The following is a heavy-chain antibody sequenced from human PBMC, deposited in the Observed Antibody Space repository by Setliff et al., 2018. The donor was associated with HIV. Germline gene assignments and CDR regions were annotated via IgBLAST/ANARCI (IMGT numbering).Heavy chain of an antibody. V-gene: IGHV3-21*01. CDR1: GFTFSSYS. Sequence: GGSLRLSCAASGFTFSSYSMNWVRQAPGKGLEWVSSISSSSSYIYYADSVKGRFTISRDNAKNSLYLQMNSLRAEDTAVYYCASRWDRSYYYYYGMDVWGQGTTVTVSS. J-gene: IGHJ6*02. D-gene: IGHD1-26*01. CDR2: ISSSSSYI. CDR3: ASRWDRSYYYYYGMDV.